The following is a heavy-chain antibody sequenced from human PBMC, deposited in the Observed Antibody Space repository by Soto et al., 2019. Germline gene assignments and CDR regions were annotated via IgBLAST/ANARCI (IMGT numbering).Heavy chain of an antibody. CDR1: GFTFRSYA. CDR3: AKIVGGGSHHDACDI. J-gene: IGHJ3*02. Sequence: EAQLLESGGGLVEPGGSLRLSCAASGFTFRSYAMTWVRQAPGKGLEWVSYTGGGGVSTYYADSVKGRFTSSRDDSKNTLYLQMNSLRAEDTALYYCAKIVGGGSHHDACDIWGQGTMVTVSS. D-gene: IGHD2-15*01. CDR2: TGGGGVST. V-gene: IGHV3-23*01.